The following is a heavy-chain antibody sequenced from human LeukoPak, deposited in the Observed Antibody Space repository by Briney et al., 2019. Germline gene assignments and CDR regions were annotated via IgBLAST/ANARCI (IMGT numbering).Heavy chain of an antibody. D-gene: IGHD1-14*01. V-gene: IGHV3-23*01. Sequence: PGGSLRLSCAASGLTFSSYAMMWLRQAPGKGLEWVSAITGSGGWALYADSVKGRFTISRDNSKNTLYLQMSSLRAEDTAVYYCAKANPLNRIPDAFDIWGQGTMVTVSS. CDR3: AKANPLNRIPDAFDI. CDR1: GLTFSSYA. J-gene: IGHJ3*02. CDR2: ITGSGGWA.